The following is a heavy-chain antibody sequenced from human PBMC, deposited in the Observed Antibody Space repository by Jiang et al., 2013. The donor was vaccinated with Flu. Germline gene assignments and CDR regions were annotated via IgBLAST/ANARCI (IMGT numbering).Heavy chain of an antibody. J-gene: IGHJ4*02. CDR1: GYSLFNCG. Sequence: GAEVKKPGASVKVSCKASGYSLFNCGIIWVRQAPGQGLEWMGWISCNDGSANYAQKFQDRVTMTTDTSTTTAYMELTSLRSDDTAIYYCAVESRIRLMGVGYWGQGTLVTVSS. D-gene: IGHD3-16*01. CDR2: ISCNDGSA. CDR3: AVESRIRLMGVGY. V-gene: IGHV1-18*01.